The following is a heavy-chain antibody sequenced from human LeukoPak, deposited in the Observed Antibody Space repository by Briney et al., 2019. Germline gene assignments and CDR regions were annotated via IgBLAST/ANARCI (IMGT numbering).Heavy chain of an antibody. Sequence: ASVKVSCTASGYTFTSYYMHWVRQAPGQGLEWMGIINPSGCSTNYAQTFQGRVTITRDISTSTLYMELSSLRAEDTAVYYCARSGDGYNTRLGSAFDYWGQGTLVTVSS. J-gene: IGHJ4*02. CDR1: GYTFTSYY. D-gene: IGHD5-24*01. CDR3: ARSGDGYNTRLGSAFDY. CDR2: INPSGCST. V-gene: IGHV1-46*01.